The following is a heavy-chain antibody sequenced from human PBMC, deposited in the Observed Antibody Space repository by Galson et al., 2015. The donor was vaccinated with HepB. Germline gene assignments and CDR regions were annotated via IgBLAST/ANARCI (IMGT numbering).Heavy chain of an antibody. CDR1: GFTFSSYS. V-gene: IGHV3-21*01. CDR2: ISSSSSYI. Sequence: SLRLSCAASGFTFSSYSMNWVRQAPGKGLEWVSSISSSSSYIYYADSVKGRFTISRDNAKNSLYLQMNSLRAEDTAVYYCARDTHSSSWYFYYYYGMDVWGQGTTVTVSS. CDR3: ARDTHSSSWYFYYYYGMDV. D-gene: IGHD6-13*01. J-gene: IGHJ6*02.